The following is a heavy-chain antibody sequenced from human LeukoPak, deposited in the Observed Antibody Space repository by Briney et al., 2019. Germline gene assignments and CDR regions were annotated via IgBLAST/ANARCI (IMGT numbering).Heavy chain of an antibody. D-gene: IGHD6-13*01. Sequence: PGGSLRLSCAASGFSFDDYVMHWVRQVPGKGLEWVSLISWNGGSTGYADSVKGRFTISRDNAKNSLYLQMNSLRAEDTALYYCARSSRNAFDIWGQGTMVTVSS. CDR2: ISWNGGST. CDR1: GFSFDDYV. V-gene: IGHV3-20*04. CDR3: ARSSRNAFDI. J-gene: IGHJ3*02.